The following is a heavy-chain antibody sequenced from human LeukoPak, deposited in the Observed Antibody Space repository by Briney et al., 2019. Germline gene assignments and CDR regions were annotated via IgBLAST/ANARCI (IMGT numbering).Heavy chain of an antibody. CDR1: GFTFSSYG. J-gene: IGHJ4*02. V-gene: IGHV3-23*01. Sequence: SGGSLRLSCAASGFTFSSYGMSWVRQAPGKGLEWVSTITGSGGSTYYADSVKGRFTISRDTSKNTLYLQMNSLRAEDTAVYYGAKGLFWLGDFGARDYWGQGTLVTVSS. CDR3: AKGLFWLGDFGARDY. CDR2: ITGSGGST. D-gene: IGHD3-10*01.